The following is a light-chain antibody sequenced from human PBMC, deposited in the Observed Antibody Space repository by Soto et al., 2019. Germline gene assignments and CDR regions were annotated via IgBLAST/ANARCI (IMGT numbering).Light chain of an antibody. CDR1: TSNFGPLSG. Sequence: QSVLTQPPSVSAAPGQRITISCTGSTSNFGPLSGIHWYQQLPGRAPKLLIYTNTHRPSGVPDRFSGSKSGTSASLAITGLQPEDEGYYFRQYHGAPLSGLFVLGSGTKVTVL. CDR3: QYHGAPLSGLFV. CDR2: TNT. J-gene: IGLJ1*01. V-gene: IGLV1-40*01.